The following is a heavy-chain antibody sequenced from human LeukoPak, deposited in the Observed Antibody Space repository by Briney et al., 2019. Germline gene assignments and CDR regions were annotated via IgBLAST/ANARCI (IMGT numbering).Heavy chain of an antibody. CDR2: IYYSGST. D-gene: IGHD2-2*01. J-gene: IGHJ4*02. CDR1: GGSISSSSYY. V-gene: IGHV4-39*01. CDR3: ARHAPKDIVVVPAGNAFDI. Sequence: SETLSLTCTVSGGSISSSSYYWGWIRQPPGKGLEWIGSIYYSGSTYYNPSLKSRVTISVDTSKNQFSLKLSSVTAADTAVYYCARHAPKDIVVVPAGNAFDIWGQGTLVTVSS.